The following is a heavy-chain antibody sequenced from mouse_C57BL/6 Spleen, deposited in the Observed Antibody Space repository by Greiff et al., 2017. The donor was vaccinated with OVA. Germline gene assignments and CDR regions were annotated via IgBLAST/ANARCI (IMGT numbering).Heavy chain of an antibody. V-gene: IGHV1-26*01. CDR2: INPNNGGT. CDR3: ARAGKFAWFAY. J-gene: IGHJ3*01. CDR1: GYTFTDYY. Sequence: EVQLQQSGPELVKPGASVKISCKASGYTFTDYYMNWVKQSHGKSLEWIGDINPNNGGTSYNQKLKGKATLTVDKSSSTAYMDLRSLTSEDSAVYYCARAGKFAWFAYWGQGTLVTVSA.